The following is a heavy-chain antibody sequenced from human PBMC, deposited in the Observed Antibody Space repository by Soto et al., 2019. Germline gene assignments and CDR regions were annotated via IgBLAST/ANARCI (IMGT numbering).Heavy chain of an antibody. V-gene: IGHV4-38-2*02. CDR3: AREIRSKVTPVYYYYDGMEV. Sequence: PSGTLSLTCSVSRYSIRSGYYWGWIRRPPGEGLEWIGSIYHSGSTYYNPSLKSRVTMSVDTSKKQFYLKLSSVTAADTAWYYCAREIRSKVTPVYYYYDGMEVWGRGTTVT. J-gene: IGHJ6*02. CDR2: IYHSGST. CDR1: RYSIRSGYY. D-gene: IGHD2-21*02.